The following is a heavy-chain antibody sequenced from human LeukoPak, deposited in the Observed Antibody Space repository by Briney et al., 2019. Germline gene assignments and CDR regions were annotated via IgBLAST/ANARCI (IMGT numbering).Heavy chain of an antibody. CDR3: ASALYYYDSSGSN. D-gene: IGHD3-22*01. J-gene: IGHJ4*02. CDR2: ISYDASNK. V-gene: IGHV3-30-3*01. CDR1: GFTFSDYA. Sequence: GGSLRLSCEASGFTFSDYALHWVRQAPGKGLEWVAVISYDASNKQYPDSVKGRFTISRDDSKNTLYLQMNSLRAEDTAVYYCASALYYYDSSGSNWGQGTLVTVSS.